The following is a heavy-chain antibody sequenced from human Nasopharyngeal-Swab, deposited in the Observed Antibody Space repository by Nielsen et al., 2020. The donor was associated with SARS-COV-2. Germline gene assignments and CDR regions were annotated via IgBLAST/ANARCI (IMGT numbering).Heavy chain of an antibody. J-gene: IGHJ6*02. V-gene: IGHV3-7*01. D-gene: IGHD2-15*01. CDR2: IKEDGSEK. CDR3: ARDTYCSGGSCYGYGMAV. Sequence: WIRQPPGKGLEWLANIKEDGSEKNYVDSVKGRFTISRDNAKNSLYLQMNSLRADDTAVYYCARDTYCSGGSCYGYGMAVWGQGTTVTVSS.